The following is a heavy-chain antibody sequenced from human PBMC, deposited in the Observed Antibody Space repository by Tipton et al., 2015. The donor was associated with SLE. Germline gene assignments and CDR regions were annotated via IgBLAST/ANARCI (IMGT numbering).Heavy chain of an antibody. J-gene: IGHJ3*01. CDR3: ARGLLVPYYYEAGDVFEF. D-gene: IGHD3-22*01. CDR1: GGSISSSSYY. V-gene: IGHV4-39*07. CDR2: IYYSGST. Sequence: TLSLTCTVSGGSISSSSYYWGWIRQPPGKGLEWIGSIYYSGSTYYNPSLKSRVTISVDTSKNQFSLKLSSVTAADTAVYYCARGLLVPYYYEAGDVFEFWGQGRMVTVSS.